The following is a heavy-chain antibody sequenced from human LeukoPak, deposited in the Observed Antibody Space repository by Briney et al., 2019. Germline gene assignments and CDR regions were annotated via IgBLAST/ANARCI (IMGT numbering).Heavy chain of an antibody. CDR3: AKDRGAPDDAFDI. D-gene: IGHD3-10*01. Sequence: PGRSLRLSCAASGFTFSSYAMHWVRQAPGKGLEWVAVISYDGSNKYYADSVKGRFTISRDNSKNTLYLQMNSLRAEDTAVYYCAKDRGAPDDAFDIWGQGTMVTVSS. J-gene: IGHJ3*02. CDR1: GFTFSSYA. CDR2: ISYDGSNK. V-gene: IGHV3-30*04.